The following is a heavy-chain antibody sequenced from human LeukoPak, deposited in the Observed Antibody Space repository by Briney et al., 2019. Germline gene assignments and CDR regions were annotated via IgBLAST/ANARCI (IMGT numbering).Heavy chain of an antibody. Sequence: PGGSLRLSCAASGFNFYIYTLNWVRQAPGKGPEWVSSISGDSSEIFYRDSLKGRFTISRDNAKKSLYLQMNSLRAEDTAVYYCATKTSWGFDYWGQGTLVTVSS. CDR3: ATKTSWGFDY. V-gene: IGHV3-21*01. CDR2: ISGDSSEI. CDR1: GFNFYIYT. J-gene: IGHJ4*02. D-gene: IGHD7-27*01.